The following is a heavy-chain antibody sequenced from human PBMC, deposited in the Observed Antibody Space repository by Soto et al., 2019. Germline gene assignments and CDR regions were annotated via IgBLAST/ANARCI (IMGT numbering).Heavy chain of an antibody. J-gene: IGHJ4*02. CDR3: EREKGGTGGWGCYEGYDS. CDR1: GCTFSISA. CDR2: LIPRFNKV. V-gene: IGHV1-69*06. D-gene: IGHD5-12*01. Sequence: QVHLLQAGAELNRPGSSVRISCTASGCTFSISAITCVRQDPGQWFEWMGGLIPRFNKVSFPEKLQARVHCTGDNSTTAAYRELIRLGFDGTAIYCCEREKGGTGGWGCYEGYDSWGQRPLVTVSS.